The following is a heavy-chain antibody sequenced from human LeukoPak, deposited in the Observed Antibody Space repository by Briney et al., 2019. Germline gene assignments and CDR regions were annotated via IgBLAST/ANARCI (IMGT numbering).Heavy chain of an antibody. CDR1: GFTFSSYA. CDR2: ISYGGSNK. V-gene: IGHV3-30*04. CDR3: ARAGHSYGPEYGMDV. J-gene: IGHJ6*02. D-gene: IGHD5-18*01. Sequence: GGSLRLSCAASGFTFSSYAMHWVRQAPGKGLEWVAVISYGGSNKYYADSVKGRFTISRHNSKNTLYLQMNSLRAEDTAVYYCARAGHSYGPEYGMDVWGQGTTVTVSS.